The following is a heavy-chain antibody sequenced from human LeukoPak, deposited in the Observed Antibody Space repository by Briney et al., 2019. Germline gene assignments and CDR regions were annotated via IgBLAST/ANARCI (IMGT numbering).Heavy chain of an antibody. CDR1: GGSISSYY. CDR2: IYYSGST. CDR3: AREGGGDRIAAAGTFDY. V-gene: IGHV4-59*01. Sequence: SETLSLTCTVSGGSISSYYWSWIRQPPGKGLEWIGYIYYSGSTNYNPSLKSRVTISVDTSKNQFSLKLSSVTAADTAVYYCAREGGGDRIAAAGTFDYWGQGTLVTVSS. D-gene: IGHD6-13*01. J-gene: IGHJ4*02.